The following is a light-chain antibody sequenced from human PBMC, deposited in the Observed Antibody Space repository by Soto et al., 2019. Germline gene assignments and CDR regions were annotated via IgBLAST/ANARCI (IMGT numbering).Light chain of an antibody. CDR3: QKYGGSQRK. CDR2: DES. V-gene: IGKV3-20*01. J-gene: IGKJ1*01. Sequence: IVLTHSRFTLSLSPGERSTVSCRASQSVSSSSLAWYQQKRGQAPRLLIQDESSRATGIPDRFSGSGSGKDFPITISRPEPEDFEVYYCQKYGGSQRKFGQGNKVDIK. CDR1: QSVSSSS.